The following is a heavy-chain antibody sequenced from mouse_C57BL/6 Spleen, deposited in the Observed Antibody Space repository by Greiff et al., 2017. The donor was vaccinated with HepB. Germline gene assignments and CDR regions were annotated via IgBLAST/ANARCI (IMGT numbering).Heavy chain of an antibody. Sequence: EVQLVESGPGLVKPSQSLSLTCSVTGYSITSGYYWNWIRQFPGNKLEWMGYISYDGSNNYNPSLKNRISITRDTSKNQFFLKLNSVTTEDTATYYCARDGLGYYFDYWGQGTTLTVSS. CDR2: ISYDGSN. V-gene: IGHV3-6*01. CDR1: GYSITSGYY. J-gene: IGHJ2*01. CDR3: ARDGLGYYFDY. D-gene: IGHD3-1*01.